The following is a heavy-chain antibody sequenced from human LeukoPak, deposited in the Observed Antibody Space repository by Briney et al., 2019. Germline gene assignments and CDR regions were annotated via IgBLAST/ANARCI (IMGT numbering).Heavy chain of an antibody. J-gene: IGHJ6*03. V-gene: IGHV3-21*01. Sequence: SGGSLRLSCAASGFSFSSYNMNRVRQTPGKGLEWVSSITSSSTYTFYADSVKGRFTISRDNARNSLYLQMNSLRAEDTAVYYCARDPYSGTYGDTYYYYMDVWGKGTTVTISS. D-gene: IGHD1-26*01. CDR3: ARDPYSGTYGDTYYYYMDV. CDR2: ITSSSTYT. CDR1: GFSFSSYN.